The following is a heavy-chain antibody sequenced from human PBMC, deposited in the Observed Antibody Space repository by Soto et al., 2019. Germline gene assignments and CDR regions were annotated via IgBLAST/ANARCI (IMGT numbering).Heavy chain of an antibody. Sequence: ASVKVSCKASGYTFTSYGISWVRQAPGQGLEWMGWISAYNGNTNYAQKLQGRVTMTTDTSTSTAYMELRSLRSDDTAVYYCAIEVITFGGVTAYFDFWGQGTLISVFS. J-gene: IGHJ4*02. V-gene: IGHV1-18*01. CDR2: ISAYNGNT. D-gene: IGHD3-16*01. CDR1: GYTFTSYG. CDR3: AIEVITFGGVTAYFDF.